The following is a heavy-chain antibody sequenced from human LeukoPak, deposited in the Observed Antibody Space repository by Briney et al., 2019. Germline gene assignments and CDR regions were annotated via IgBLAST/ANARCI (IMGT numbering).Heavy chain of an antibody. CDR2: ISSSGGTR. CDR1: GFAFSVYE. J-gene: IGHJ4*02. CDR3: ATLTVASSFDY. D-gene: IGHD6-19*01. V-gene: IGHV3-48*03. Sequence: PGGSLRLSCAASGFAFSVYEMYWVRQAPGKGLEWVSYISSSGGTRYYADSVKGRFTISIDNAKNSLYLQMNSLRAEDTAVYYCATLTVASSFDYWGQGTLVTASS.